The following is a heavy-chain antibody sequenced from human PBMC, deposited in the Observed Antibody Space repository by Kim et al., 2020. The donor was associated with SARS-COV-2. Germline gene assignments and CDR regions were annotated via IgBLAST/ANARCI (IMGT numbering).Heavy chain of an antibody. CDR1: GFTFSSYA. Sequence: GGSLRLSCAASGFTFSSYAMHWVRQAPGKGLEWVAVISYDGSNKYYADSVKGRFTISRDNSKNTLYLQMNSLRAEDTAVYYCARDSGVNVLRYLGAFDIWGQGTMVTVSS. CDR3: ARDSGVNVLRYLGAFDI. D-gene: IGHD3-9*01. V-gene: IGHV3-30*04. J-gene: IGHJ3*02. CDR2: ISYDGSNK.